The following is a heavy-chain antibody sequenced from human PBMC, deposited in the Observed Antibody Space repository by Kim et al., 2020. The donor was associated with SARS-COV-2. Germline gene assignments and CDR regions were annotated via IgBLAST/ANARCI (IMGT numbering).Heavy chain of an antibody. D-gene: IGHD3-9*01. Sequence: GGSLRLSCAASGFTFSSYAMSWVRQAPGKGLEWVSGISGSGGSTYYADSVKGRFTISRDNSKNTLHLQMNSLRAEDTAVYYCAKSRGDILTGYYDYWGQGTLVTVSS. J-gene: IGHJ4*02. CDR2: ISGSGGST. V-gene: IGHV3-23*01. CDR1: GFTFSSYA. CDR3: AKSRGDILTGYYDY.